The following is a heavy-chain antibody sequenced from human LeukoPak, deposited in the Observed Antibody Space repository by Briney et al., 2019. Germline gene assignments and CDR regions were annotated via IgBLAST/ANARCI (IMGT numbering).Heavy chain of an antibody. D-gene: IGHD3-22*01. J-gene: IGHJ4*02. V-gene: IGHV3-74*01. CDR1: GFTFSSYW. Sequence: GGSLRLSCAASGFTFSSYWMHWVRQAPGKGLVWVSRINSDGSSTSYADSVKGRFTISRDNAKNSLYLQMNSLRAEDTALYHCAREDYYDSSGYPDYWGQGTLVTVSS. CDR2: INSDGSST. CDR3: AREDYYDSSGYPDY.